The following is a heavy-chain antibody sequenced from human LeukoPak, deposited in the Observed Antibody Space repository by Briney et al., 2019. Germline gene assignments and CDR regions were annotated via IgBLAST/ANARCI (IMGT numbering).Heavy chain of an antibody. J-gene: IGHJ3*02. D-gene: IGHD6-19*01. CDR2: IYYSGSA. Sequence: PSDTLSLTCAVSGYSISSSNWWGWIRQPPGKGLEWIGYIYYSGSAYYNTSLNSRVTMSVDTSKNQFSLKLSSVTAVDTAVYCCARNQAVAGNHGAMDIWGQGTMVTVSS. CDR3: ARNQAVAGNHGAMDI. V-gene: IGHV4-28*01. CDR1: GYSISSSNW.